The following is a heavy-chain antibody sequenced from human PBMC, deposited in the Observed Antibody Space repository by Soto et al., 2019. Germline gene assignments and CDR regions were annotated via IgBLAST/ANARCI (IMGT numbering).Heavy chain of an antibody. CDR3: ARVTGYYDFWSGYYSHYYYYGMDV. V-gene: IGHV4-34*01. Sequence: PSETLSLTCAVYGGSFSGYYWSWIRQPPGKGLEWIGEINHSGSTNYNPSLKSRVTISVDTSKNQFPLKLSSVTAADTAVYYCARVTGYYDFWSGYYSHYYYYGMDVWGQGTTVTVYS. CDR1: GGSFSGYY. D-gene: IGHD3-3*01. J-gene: IGHJ6*02. CDR2: INHSGST.